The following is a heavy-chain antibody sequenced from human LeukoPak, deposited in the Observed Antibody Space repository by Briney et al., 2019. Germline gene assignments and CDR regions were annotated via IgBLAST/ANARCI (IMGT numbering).Heavy chain of an antibody. CDR1: GYTFTGYY. CDR2: INPNSGGT. V-gene: IGHV1-2*02. D-gene: IGHD1-26*01. Sequence: AASVKVSCKASGYTFTGYYMHWVRQAPGQGLEWMGWINPNSGGTNYAQKFQGRVTMTRDTSISTAYMELSRLRSDDTAVYYCARVSPEWELNFDYWGQGTLVTVSS. CDR3: ARVSPEWELNFDY. J-gene: IGHJ4*02.